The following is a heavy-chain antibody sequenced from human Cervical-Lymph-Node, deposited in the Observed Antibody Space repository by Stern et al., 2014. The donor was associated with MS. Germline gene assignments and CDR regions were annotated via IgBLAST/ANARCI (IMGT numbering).Heavy chain of an antibody. Sequence: VQLVQSGAELIQPGESLKISCKGSGFKFSIYWIAWVRQMPGKGLEWMGIIYPGDSETRYSPSFQVQATMSAEPSTSNAHMQVSTLNASGTAMYFCARQTTAWASDVWGQGTLVTVSS. CDR1: GFKFSIYW. CDR2: IYPGDSET. D-gene: IGHD1-14*01. CDR3: ARQTTAWASDV. V-gene: IGHV5-51*01. J-gene: IGHJ4*02.